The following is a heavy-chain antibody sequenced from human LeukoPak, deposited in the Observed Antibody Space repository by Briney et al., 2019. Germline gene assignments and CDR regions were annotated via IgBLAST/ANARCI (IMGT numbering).Heavy chain of an antibody. J-gene: IGHJ4*02. CDR1: GGSFSSSTYC. CDR3: ARRRLGGYFDY. D-gene: IGHD3-10*01. CDR2: IYYSENT. Sequence: PSETLSLTCTVSGGSFSSSTYCWGWLRQPPGKGLEWIGNIYYSENTYYNASLKSRATLSADTSRKQFSLKLTSVTAADTAVYYCARRRLGGYFDYWGQGILVTVSS. V-gene: IGHV4-39*01.